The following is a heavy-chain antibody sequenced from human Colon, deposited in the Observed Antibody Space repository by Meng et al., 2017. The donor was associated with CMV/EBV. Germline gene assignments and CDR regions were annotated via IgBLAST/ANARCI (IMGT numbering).Heavy chain of an antibody. J-gene: IGHJ4*02. Sequence: SGGYYWSWIRQHPGKGLEWIGYIYYSGSTYYNPSLKSRVTISVDTSKNQFSLKLSSVTAADTAVYYCARGEYGSGSYYTSGYYFDYWGQGTLVTVSS. CDR1: SGGYY. V-gene: IGHV4-31*02. D-gene: IGHD3-10*01. CDR2: IYYSGST. CDR3: ARGEYGSGSYYTSGYYFDY.